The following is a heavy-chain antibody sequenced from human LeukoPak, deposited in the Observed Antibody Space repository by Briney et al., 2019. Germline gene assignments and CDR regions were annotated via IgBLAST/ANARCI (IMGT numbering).Heavy chain of an antibody. CDR2: IYYSGST. Sequence: SETLSLTCTVSGGSISSYYWSWIRQPPGKGLEWIGYIYYSGSTNYNPSLKSRVTISVDTSKNQFSLKLCSVTAADTAVYYCARDSGIVGALDYWGQGTLVTVSS. V-gene: IGHV4-59*12. CDR1: GGSISSYY. D-gene: IGHD1-26*01. CDR3: ARDSGIVGALDY. J-gene: IGHJ4*02.